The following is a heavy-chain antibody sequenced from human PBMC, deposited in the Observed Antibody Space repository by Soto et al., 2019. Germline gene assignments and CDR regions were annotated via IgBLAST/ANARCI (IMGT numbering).Heavy chain of an antibody. V-gene: IGHV1-46*01. J-gene: IGHJ4*02. CDR1: GYSFTSYD. D-gene: IGHD3-3*01. Sequence: ASVKVSCKASGYSFTSYDMHWVRQDHGQGLEWIGIINPSGGSTSYAQKFQGRVTMTRDTSTSTVYMELSSLRSEDTAVYYCARRYYDFWSGYSTFDYWGQGTLVTVSS. CDR2: INPSGGST. CDR3: ARRYYDFWSGYSTFDY.